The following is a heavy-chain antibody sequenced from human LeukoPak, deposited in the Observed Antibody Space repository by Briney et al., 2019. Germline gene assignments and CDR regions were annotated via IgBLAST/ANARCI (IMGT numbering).Heavy chain of an antibody. Sequence: GGSLRLSCAASGFTFSDYYMSWIRQAPGKGLEWVAYITSSGDDIYYADSVKGRFTISRDNAKNALFLRMSSLRVEGTATYYCASDIVATSGDFWGQGTLVSVSS. V-gene: IGHV3-11*01. D-gene: IGHD5-12*01. CDR2: ITSSGDDI. CDR3: ASDIVATSGDF. CDR1: GFTFSDYY. J-gene: IGHJ4*02.